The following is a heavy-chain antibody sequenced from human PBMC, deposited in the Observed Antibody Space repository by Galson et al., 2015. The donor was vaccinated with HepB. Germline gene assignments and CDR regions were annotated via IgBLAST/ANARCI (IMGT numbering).Heavy chain of an antibody. V-gene: IGHV3-33*08. CDR1: GFTFSSYG. D-gene: IGHD6-13*01. CDR2: IWYDGSNK. CDR3: ARDNEGSSWYWWFFH. Sequence: SLRLSCAASGFTFSSYGMHWVRQAPGKGLEWVAVIWYDGSNKYYADSVKGRFTISRDNSKNTLYLQMNSLRAEDTAVYYCARDNEGSSWYWWFFHWGQGTLVTVSS. J-gene: IGHJ4*02.